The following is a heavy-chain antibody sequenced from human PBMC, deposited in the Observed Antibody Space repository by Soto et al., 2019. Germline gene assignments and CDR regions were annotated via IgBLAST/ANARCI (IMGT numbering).Heavy chain of an antibody. CDR1: GGSFSGYY. Sequence: SETLSLTCAVYGGSFSGYYWSWIRQPPGKGLEWIGEINHSGSTNYNPSLKSRVTISVDTSKNQFSLKLSSVTAADTAVYYCARKMGSYCSSTSCYEGGLDYWGQGALVTVS. D-gene: IGHD2-2*01. CDR2: INHSGST. V-gene: IGHV4-34*01. J-gene: IGHJ4*02. CDR3: ARKMGSYCSSTSCYEGGLDY.